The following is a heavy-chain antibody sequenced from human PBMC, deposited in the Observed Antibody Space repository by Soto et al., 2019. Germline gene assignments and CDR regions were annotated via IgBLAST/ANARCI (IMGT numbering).Heavy chain of an antibody. CDR1: GASISSAGYY. Sequence: QVQLQESGPGLVKPSQTLSLTCSVSGASISSAGYYWTCIRQHPGKGLEWIGNINYSGTTYYNPSLRSRVSISADTSKNQFSLKLISVTAADTAVYYCARAVSNAFDIWGQGTMVTVSS. CDR2: INYSGTT. D-gene: IGHD4-4*01. J-gene: IGHJ3*02. CDR3: ARAVSNAFDI. V-gene: IGHV4-31*03.